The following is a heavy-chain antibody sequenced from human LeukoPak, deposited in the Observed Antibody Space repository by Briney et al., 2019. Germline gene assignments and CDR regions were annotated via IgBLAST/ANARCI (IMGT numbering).Heavy chain of an antibody. J-gene: IGHJ4*02. D-gene: IGHD3-10*01. CDR1: GYTFTSYD. CDR3: ARDLPVRGVVD. CDR2: IIPILGIA. Sequence: ASVKVSCKASGYTFTSYDINWVRQAPGQGLEWMGRIIPILGIANYAQKFQGRVTITADKSTSTAYMELSSLRSEDTAVYYCARDLPVRGVVDWGQGTLVTVSS. V-gene: IGHV1-69*04.